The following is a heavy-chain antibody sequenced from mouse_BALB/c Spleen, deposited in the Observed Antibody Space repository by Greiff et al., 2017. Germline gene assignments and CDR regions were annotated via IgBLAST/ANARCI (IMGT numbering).Heavy chain of an antibody. CDR2: ISSGSSTI. D-gene: IGHD2-14*01. CDR3: AMDYRYDGRFLDY. CDR1: GFTFSSFG. Sequence: EVKVVESGGGLVQPGGSRKLSCAASGFTFSSFGMHWVRQAPEKGLEWVAYISSGSSTIYYADTVKGRFTISRDNPKNTLFLQMTSLRTEDTAMYYFAMDYRYDGRFLDYWVQGTTLTVSS. V-gene: IGHV5-17*02. J-gene: IGHJ2*01.